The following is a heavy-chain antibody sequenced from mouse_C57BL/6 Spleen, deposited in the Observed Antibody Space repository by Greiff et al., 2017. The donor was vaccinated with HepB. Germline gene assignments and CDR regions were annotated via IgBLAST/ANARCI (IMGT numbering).Heavy chain of an antibody. CDR1: GFTFSDYG. CDR3: ARRRLGRGAMDY. V-gene: IGHV5-17*01. J-gene: IGHJ4*01. D-gene: IGHD4-1*01. CDR2: ISSGSSTI. Sequence: DVQLQESGGGLVKPGGSLKLSCAASGFTFSDYGMHWVRQAPEKGLEWVAYISSGSSTIYYADTVKGRFTISRDNAKNTLFLQMTSLRSEDTAMYYCARRRLGRGAMDYWGQGTSVTVSS.